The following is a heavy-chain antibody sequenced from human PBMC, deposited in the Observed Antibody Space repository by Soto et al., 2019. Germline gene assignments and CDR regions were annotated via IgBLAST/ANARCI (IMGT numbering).Heavy chain of an antibody. CDR2: INGDGSST. CDR3: AGSPGLSRISGTTLGA. Sequence: PGGSMRLSCAASGFTFSSHWVHWVRQDPGKGLVWVSRINGDGSSTSYADSVKGRFTISRDNAKNMLYLQVNSLRADDTAVYYCAGSPGLSRISGTTLGAWGQGTLVTVSS. D-gene: IGHD1-7*01. CDR1: GFTFSSHW. J-gene: IGHJ5*01. V-gene: IGHV3-74*01.